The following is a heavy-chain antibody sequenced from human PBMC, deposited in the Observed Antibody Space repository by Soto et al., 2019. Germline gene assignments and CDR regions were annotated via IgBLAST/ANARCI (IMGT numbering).Heavy chain of an antibody. J-gene: IGHJ6*02. Sequence: GASVKVSCKASGGTFSSYAISWVRQAPGQGLEWMGGIIPIFGTANYAQKFQGRVTIPADKSTSTAYMELSSLRSEDTAVYYCARWVVRSSSSGHYYYYGMDVWGQGTTVTVSS. V-gene: IGHV1-69*06. CDR1: GGTFSSYA. CDR2: IIPIFGTA. D-gene: IGHD6-6*01. CDR3: ARWVVRSSSSGHYYYYGMDV.